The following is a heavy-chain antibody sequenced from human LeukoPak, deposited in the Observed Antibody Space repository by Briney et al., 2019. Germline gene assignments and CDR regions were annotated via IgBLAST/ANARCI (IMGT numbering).Heavy chain of an antibody. CDR1: GFTFSNAW. V-gene: IGHV3-15*01. J-gene: IGHJ4*02. Sequence: GGSLRLSCAASGFTFSNAWMSWVRQAPGKGLEWVGRIKSKTDGGTTDYAAPVKGRFAISGDDSKNTLYLQMSSLKTEDTAVYYCSTEGLLLSWAFDYWGQGTLVTVSS. CDR3: STEGLLLSWAFDY. CDR2: IKSKTDGGTT. D-gene: IGHD2-15*01.